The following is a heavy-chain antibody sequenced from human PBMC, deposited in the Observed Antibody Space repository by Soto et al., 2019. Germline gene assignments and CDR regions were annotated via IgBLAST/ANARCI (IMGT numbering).Heavy chain of an antibody. CDR2: ISAYNGDT. CDR3: ARGFFTHKPNVTWAFVI. V-gene: IGHV1-18*01. CDR1: GYTFTSYG. Sequence: GQLVQSGAEVKRPGASVKVSCRASGYTFTSYGISWVRQAPGQGLEWMGWISAYNGDTKLSQKFEARVSMTTDTSTNTAYMRLRSLRSGDTADSCCARGFFTHKPNVTWAFVIWGQGKMVTVSS. D-gene: IGHD2-21*02. J-gene: IGHJ3*02.